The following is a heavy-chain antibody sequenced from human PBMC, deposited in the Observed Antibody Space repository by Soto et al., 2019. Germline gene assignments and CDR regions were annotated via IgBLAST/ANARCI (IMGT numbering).Heavy chain of an antibody. CDR1: GYTFTSYY. D-gene: IGHD1-26*01. J-gene: IGHJ3*02. Sequence: ASVKVSCKASGYTFTSYYMHWVRQAPGQGLEWMGIINPSGGSTSYAQKFQGRVTMTRDTSTSTVYMELSSLRSEDTAVYYCARPIVGATGGPDAFDIWGQGTMVT. CDR3: ARPIVGATGGPDAFDI. CDR2: INPSGGST. V-gene: IGHV1-46*01.